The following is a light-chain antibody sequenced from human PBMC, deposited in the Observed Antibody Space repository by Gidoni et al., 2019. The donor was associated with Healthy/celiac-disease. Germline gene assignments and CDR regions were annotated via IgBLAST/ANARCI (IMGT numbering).Light chain of an antibody. CDR3: QQANSFPLT. Sequence: DIQMTHSPSSVSASVGDRVPITSRASQGISSWLAWYQQKPGKAPKLMIYAASSLQSGVPSRFSGSGYGKDLTLTSSRLQHEDFATYYCQQANSFPLTFGQGTRLEIK. V-gene: IGKV1-12*01. J-gene: IGKJ5*01. CDR2: AAS. CDR1: QGISSW.